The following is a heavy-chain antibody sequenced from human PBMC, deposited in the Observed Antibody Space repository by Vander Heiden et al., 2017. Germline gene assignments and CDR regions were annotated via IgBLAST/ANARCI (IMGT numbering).Heavy chain of an antibody. CDR1: GFSFTGYW. D-gene: IGHD3-22*01. CDR3: ARASIYYYDAFDM. CDR2: IKQDGSEK. Sequence: EVQLVESGGGLVQPVGSVRLSCPASGFSFTGYWMSWVRQAPGKGLEWVANIKQDGSEKYYVDSVKGRFTISRDNAKNSLYLHMNSLRAEDTAVYYCARASIYYYDAFDMWGQGTMVTVSS. J-gene: IGHJ3*02. V-gene: IGHV3-7*01.